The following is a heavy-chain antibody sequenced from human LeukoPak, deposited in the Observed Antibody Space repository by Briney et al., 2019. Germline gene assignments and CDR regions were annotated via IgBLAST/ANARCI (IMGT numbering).Heavy chain of an antibody. J-gene: IGHJ4*02. Sequence: GGSLRLSCAASGFTFSSYAMSWVRQAPGQGLEWVSAISAGADTTYTADSVKGRFTISRDNSRNTVDLQMHSLRAEDTAVYYCASGRDFGWEGIWNWGQGTLVTVSS. CDR2: ISAGADTT. CDR1: GFTFSSYA. CDR3: ASGRDFGWEGIWN. D-gene: IGHD2-21*01. V-gene: IGHV3-23*01.